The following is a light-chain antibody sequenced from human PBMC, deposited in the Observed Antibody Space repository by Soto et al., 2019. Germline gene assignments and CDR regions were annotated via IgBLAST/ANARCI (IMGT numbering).Light chain of an antibody. V-gene: IGLV1-40*01. CDR1: SSNIGAGHV. CDR3: QSYDNSLSASA. J-gene: IGLJ2*01. CDR2: GSS. Sequence: QSVLTQPPSVSGAPGQRVTISCTGSSSNIGAGHVVHWYQQFPGRAPNLLIYGSSNRPSGVPDRFSGSKSGTSASLAITGLQAEDEADYYCQSYDNSLSASAFGGGTKVTVL.